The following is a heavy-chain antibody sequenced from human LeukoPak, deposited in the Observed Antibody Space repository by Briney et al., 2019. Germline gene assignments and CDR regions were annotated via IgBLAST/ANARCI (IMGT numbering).Heavy chain of an antibody. J-gene: IGHJ3*01. CDR1: GFSFNNYP. CDR2: ISYDGIDS. CDR3: ARDRYTKNYFDALDL. Sequence: PGRSLRLSCAASGFSFNNYPMHWVRQVPGRGPQWVALISYDGIDSYIADSVKGRFSISRDNSKNTLFLQMNSLRPADTAVYYCARDRYTKNYFDALDLWGQGSTVTVSS. V-gene: IGHV3-30*04. D-gene: IGHD3-16*02.